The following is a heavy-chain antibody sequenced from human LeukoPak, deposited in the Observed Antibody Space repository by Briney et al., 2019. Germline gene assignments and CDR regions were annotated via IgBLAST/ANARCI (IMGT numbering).Heavy chain of an antibody. CDR2: ISQNGDS. CDR1: GGSLSFYY. V-gene: IGHV4-34*01. Sequence: PSETLSLTCGVSGGSLSFYYWSWIRQSPGKGLEWIAEISQNGDSNYNMSLKSRVTISLDKSKNQFSLKLSSVTAADTAVYYCARGIATVTTYFDYWGQGTLVTVSS. CDR3: ARGIATVTTYFDY. J-gene: IGHJ4*02. D-gene: IGHD4-17*01.